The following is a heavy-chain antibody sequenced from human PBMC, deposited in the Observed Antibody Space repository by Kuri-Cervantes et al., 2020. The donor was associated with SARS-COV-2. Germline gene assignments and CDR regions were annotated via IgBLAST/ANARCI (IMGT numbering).Heavy chain of an antibody. J-gene: IGHJ4*02. CDR3: AKGGGSGSYSPLLGPFDY. V-gene: IGHV3-30*18. Sequence: GESLKISCAASGFTFSSYGMHWVRQAPGKGLEWVAVISYVATNRFYADSVKGRFTVSRDNAKNTLYLEMSGLRPEEAGVYFCAKGGGSGSYSPLLGPFDYWGQGTLVTVSS. CDR1: GFTFSSYG. D-gene: IGHD1-26*01. CDR2: ISYVATNR.